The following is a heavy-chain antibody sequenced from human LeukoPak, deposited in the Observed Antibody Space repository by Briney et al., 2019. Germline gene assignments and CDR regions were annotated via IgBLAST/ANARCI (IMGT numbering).Heavy chain of an antibody. CDR1: GFTFDDYG. CDR2: INWNGGST. CDR3: ATYIAAQYWGYYYYYMDV. J-gene: IGHJ6*03. Sequence: PGGSLRLSCAASGFTFDDYGMSRVRQAPGKGLEWVSGINWNGGSTGYADSVKGRFTISRDNAKNSLYLQMNSLRAEDTALYYCATYIAAQYWGYYYYYMDVWGKGTTVTVSS. V-gene: IGHV3-20*04. D-gene: IGHD6-6*01.